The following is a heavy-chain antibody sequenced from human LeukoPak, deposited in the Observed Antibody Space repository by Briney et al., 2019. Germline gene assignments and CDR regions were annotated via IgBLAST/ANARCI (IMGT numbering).Heavy chain of an antibody. CDR1: GYTFGDYA. D-gene: IGHD3-3*01. V-gene: IGHV3-49*04. J-gene: IGHJ4*02. Sequence: QTGGSLRLSCTASGYTFGDYAMSWVRQAPGKGLEWVGFIRSKAYGGTTEYAASVKGRFTISRDGSKSIAYLQMNSLKAEDTAVYYCTRDDTIFGVVIKYWGQGTLVTVSS. CDR2: IRSKAYGGTT. CDR3: TRDDTIFGVVIKY.